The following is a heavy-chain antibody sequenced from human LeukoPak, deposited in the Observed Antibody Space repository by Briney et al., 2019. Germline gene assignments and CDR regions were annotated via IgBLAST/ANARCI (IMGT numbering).Heavy chain of an antibody. J-gene: IGHJ6*02. CDR2: IWYDGSNK. D-gene: IGHD3-10*01. CDR3: ARALEGYGSGNRLIYYYYYGMDV. CDR1: GFTFSSYG. Sequence: GGSLRLSCAASGFTFSSYGMHWVRQAPGKGLEWVAVIWYDGSNKYYADSVKGRFTISRDNSKNTLYLQMNSLRAEDTAVYYCARALEGYGSGNRLIYYYYYGMDVWGQGTTVTVSS. V-gene: IGHV3-33*01.